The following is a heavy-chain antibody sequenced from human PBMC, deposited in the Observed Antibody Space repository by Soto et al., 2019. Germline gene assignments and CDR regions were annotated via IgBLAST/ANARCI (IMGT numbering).Heavy chain of an antibody. CDR1: GFSVSSLY. CDR3: ARDIFGGAYDFLH. J-gene: IGHJ4*02. D-gene: IGHD3-3*01. V-gene: IGHV3-66*01. Sequence: EVQLVESGGGLVQPGGSQRLSCAASGFSVSSLYMTWVRQAPGKGLQWVAVISSGGNTYYADSVKGRFTISRDNSKNTLYLEMNSLRAEDTAVYYCARDIFGGAYDFLHGGQGTLVTVSS. CDR2: ISSGGNT.